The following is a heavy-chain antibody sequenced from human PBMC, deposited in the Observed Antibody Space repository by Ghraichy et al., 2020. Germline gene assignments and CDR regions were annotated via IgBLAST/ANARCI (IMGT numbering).Heavy chain of an antibody. CDR1: GFTFSSYS. CDR3: ARSTRWLQLRVFDY. J-gene: IGHJ4*02. V-gene: IGHV3-48*01. D-gene: IGHD5-24*01. Sequence: GASLRLSCAASGFTFSSYSMNWVRQAPGKGLEWVSYISSSSSTIYYADSVKGRFTISRDNAKNSLYLQMNSLRAEDTAVYYCARSTRWLQLRVFDYWGQGTLVTVSS. CDR2: ISSSSSTI.